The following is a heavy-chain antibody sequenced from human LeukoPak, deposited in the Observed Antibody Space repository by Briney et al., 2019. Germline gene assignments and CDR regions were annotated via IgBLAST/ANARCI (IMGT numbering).Heavy chain of an antibody. J-gene: IGHJ4*02. V-gene: IGHV3-15*01. Sequence: GGSLRLSCAASGFTFSNAWMSWVRQAPGKGLEWVGRIKSKTDGGTTDYAAPVKGRFTISRDNSKNTLYLQMNSLRAEDTAVYYCAKDLSSGSPYYFDYWGQGTLVTVSS. CDR2: IKSKTDGGTT. CDR3: AKDLSSGSPYYFDY. CDR1: GFTFSNAW. D-gene: IGHD1-1*01.